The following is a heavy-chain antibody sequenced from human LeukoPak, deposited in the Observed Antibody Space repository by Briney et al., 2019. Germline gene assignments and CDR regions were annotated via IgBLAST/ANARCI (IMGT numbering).Heavy chain of an antibody. J-gene: IGHJ4*02. Sequence: PSETLSLTCTVSGGSISSYYWSRIRQPPGKGLEWIGYIYDSGSTNYNPSLKSRVTISVDTSKNQFSLKLSSVTAADTAVYYCARVHSLLYYYDSSGQYYFDYWGQGTLVTVSS. CDR1: GGSISSYY. V-gene: IGHV4-59*01. CDR2: IYDSGST. CDR3: ARVHSLLYYYDSSGQYYFDY. D-gene: IGHD3-22*01.